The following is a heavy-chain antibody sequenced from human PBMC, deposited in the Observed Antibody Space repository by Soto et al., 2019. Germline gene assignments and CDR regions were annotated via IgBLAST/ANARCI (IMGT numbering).Heavy chain of an antibody. J-gene: IGHJ3*02. CDR1: GFTFSSYA. D-gene: IGHD7-27*01. CDR3: ARDGDHDAFDI. Sequence: QVQLVESGGGVVQPGRSLRLSCAASGFTFSSYAMHWVRQAPGKGLEWVAVISYDGSNKYYADSVKGRFTISRDNSKNPLYLQMNSLRAEDTAVYYCARDGDHDAFDIWGQGTMVTVSS. CDR2: ISYDGSNK. V-gene: IGHV3-30-3*01.